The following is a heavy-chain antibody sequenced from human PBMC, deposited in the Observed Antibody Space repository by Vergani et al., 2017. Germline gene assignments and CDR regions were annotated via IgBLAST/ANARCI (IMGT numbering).Heavy chain of an antibody. CDR2: IIHSGST. J-gene: IGHJ5*02. V-gene: IGHV4-34*12. Sequence: QVQLQQWGAGLLKPSETLSLTCAVYGGSFSGYYWSWIRQPPGKGLEWIGEIIHSGSTNYNPSLKSGVTISVDTSKNQFSLKLSSVTAADTAVYYCARVYPTRPLYKNWFDPWGQGTLVTVSS. D-gene: IGHD6-6*01. CDR1: GGSFSGYY. CDR3: ARVYPTRPLYKNWFDP.